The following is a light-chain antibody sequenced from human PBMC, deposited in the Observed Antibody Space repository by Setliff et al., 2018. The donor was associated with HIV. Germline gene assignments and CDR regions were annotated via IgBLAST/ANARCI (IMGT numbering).Light chain of an antibody. CDR1: SSDLGDYNY. V-gene: IGLV2-14*01. J-gene: IGLJ2*01. CDR3: CSYAGSAYVI. Sequence: QSALAQPASVSGSPGQSITVSCTGTSSDLGDYNYVSWYQQHPGKAPKLLIYDVSDRPSGVSNRFSGSKSGNTASLTISGLQAEDEAEYYCCSYAGSAYVIFGGGTKVTVL. CDR2: DVS.